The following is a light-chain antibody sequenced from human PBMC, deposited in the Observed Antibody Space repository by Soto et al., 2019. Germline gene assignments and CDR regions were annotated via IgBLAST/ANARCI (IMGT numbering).Light chain of an antibody. V-gene: IGLV1-40*01. CDR2: ANS. CDR3: QVWDSSSDHVI. J-gene: IGLJ2*01. CDR1: NSNIGAGYD. Sequence: QSVLTQPPSVSGAPGQRVTISCTGSNSNIGAGYDVHWYQQLPGTAPKLLIYANSNRPSGVPDRFSGSKSGTSASLAITGLQAEDEADYYCQVWDSSSDHVIFGGGTKLTVL.